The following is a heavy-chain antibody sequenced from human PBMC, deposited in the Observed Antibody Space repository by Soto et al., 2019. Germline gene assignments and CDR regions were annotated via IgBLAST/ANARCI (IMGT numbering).Heavy chain of an antibody. CDR1: GYTFTSYD. Sequence: GASVKVSCKASGYTFTSYDINWVRQATGQGLKWMGWMNPNSGNTGYAQKFQGRVTMTRNTSISTAYMELSSLRSEDTAVYYCARGQSYSSSWSILTSNWFDPWGQGTLVTVSS. D-gene: IGHD6-13*01. J-gene: IGHJ5*02. CDR3: ARGQSYSSSWSILTSNWFDP. V-gene: IGHV1-8*01. CDR2: MNPNSGNT.